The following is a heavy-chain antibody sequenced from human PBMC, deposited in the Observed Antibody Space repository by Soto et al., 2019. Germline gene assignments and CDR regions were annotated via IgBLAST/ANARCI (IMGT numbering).Heavy chain of an antibody. CDR3: ARDIVRSAGIFDY. D-gene: IGHD2-15*01. CDR2: IYYSGST. J-gene: IGHJ4*02. V-gene: IGHV4-31*03. Sequence: QVQLQESGPGLVKPSQTLSLTCTVSGGSISSGGYYWSWICQHPGKGLEWIGYIYYSGSTYYNPSLKSRVTISVDTSKNQFSLKLSSVTAADTAVYYCARDIVRSAGIFDYWGQGTLVTVSS. CDR1: GGSISSGGYY.